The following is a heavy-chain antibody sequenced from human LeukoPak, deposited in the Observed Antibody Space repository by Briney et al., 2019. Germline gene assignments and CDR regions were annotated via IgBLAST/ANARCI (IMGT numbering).Heavy chain of an antibody. D-gene: IGHD2-2*01. CDR3: ARERVGYCSSTSCRNWFDS. Sequence: PSETLSLTCTVSSDSISSYYWSWIRQPAGKGLEWIGRIYTSGSTKYNPSLKSRVTMSVDTSKNQFSLKLTSVTAADTAVYYCARERVGYCSSTSCRNWFDSWGQGTLVTVSS. CDR1: SDSISSYY. J-gene: IGHJ5*01. CDR2: IYTSGST. V-gene: IGHV4-4*07.